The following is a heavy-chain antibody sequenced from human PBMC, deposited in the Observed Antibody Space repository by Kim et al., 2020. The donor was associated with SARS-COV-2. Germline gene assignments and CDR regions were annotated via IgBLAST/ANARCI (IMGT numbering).Heavy chain of an antibody. V-gene: IGHV3-30*04. Sequence: GGSLRLSCAASGFTFSSYAMHWVRQAPGKGLEWVAVISYDGSNKYYADSVKGRFTISRDNSKNTLYLQMNSLRAEDTAVYYCARDEGWGAGTTGRYWGQGTLVTVSS. CDR1: GFTFSSYA. J-gene: IGHJ4*02. CDR2: ISYDGSNK. D-gene: IGHD6-13*01. CDR3: ARDEGWGAGTTGRY.